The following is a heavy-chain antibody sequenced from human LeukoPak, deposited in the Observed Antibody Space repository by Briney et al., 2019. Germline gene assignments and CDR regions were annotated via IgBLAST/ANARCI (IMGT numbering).Heavy chain of an antibody. J-gene: IGHJ3*02. V-gene: IGHV5-51*01. CDR2: IYPGDSDT. Sequence: GESLKISCKGSGYSFTNYWIGWVRQMPGKGLEWMGIIYPGDSDTRYSPSFQGQVTISADKSISTAYLQWSILKASDTAMYYCARPSEAAAIDVFDIWGQGTMVTVSS. CDR3: ARPSEAAAIDVFDI. D-gene: IGHD2-2*01. CDR1: GYSFTNYW.